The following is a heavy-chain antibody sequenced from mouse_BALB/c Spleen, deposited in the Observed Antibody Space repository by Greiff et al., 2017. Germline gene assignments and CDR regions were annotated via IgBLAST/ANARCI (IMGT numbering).Heavy chain of an antibody. CDR3: ARFLSYDDDGRDAYYFDY. V-gene: IGHV1S81*02. CDR2: INPSNGRT. Sequence: VQLPQPGAELVKPGASVKLSCQASGYPFTSYWMHWVTQRPGQGLEWIGEINPSNGRTNYNEKFKSKATLTVDKSSSTAYMQLSSLTSEDAAVYYCARFLSYDDDGRDAYYFDYWGQGTTLTVSS. CDR1: GYPFTSYW. J-gene: IGHJ2*01. D-gene: IGHD2-4*01.